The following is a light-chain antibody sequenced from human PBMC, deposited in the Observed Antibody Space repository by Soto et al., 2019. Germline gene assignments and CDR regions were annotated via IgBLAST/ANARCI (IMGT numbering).Light chain of an antibody. J-gene: IGKJ1*01. CDR3: QHYGSSTWT. Sequence: EIVLTQSPGTLSLSPGERATLSCRASQSVSSSYLAWNQQNPGQAPRLLIYGASSMATGIPDRFSGSGSGTDFTRTTSRLEPEDFAAYYCQHYGSSTWTFGQGTKVDIK. CDR1: QSVSSSY. CDR2: GAS. V-gene: IGKV3-20*01.